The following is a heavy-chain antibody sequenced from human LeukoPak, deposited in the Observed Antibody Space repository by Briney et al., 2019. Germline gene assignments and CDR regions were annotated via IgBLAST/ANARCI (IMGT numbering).Heavy chain of an antibody. J-gene: IGHJ4*02. D-gene: IGHD1-1*01. CDR1: GFTFSSYT. CDR3: AASRTERFYY. Sequence: GGSLRLSCAASGFTFSSYTVNWVRQAPGKGLEWVSTISGSVDNTYYADSVKGRFTISRDNSKNTLYLQMNSLRVEDTAVYYCAASRTERFYYWGQGTLVTVSS. V-gene: IGHV3-23*01. CDR2: ISGSVDNT.